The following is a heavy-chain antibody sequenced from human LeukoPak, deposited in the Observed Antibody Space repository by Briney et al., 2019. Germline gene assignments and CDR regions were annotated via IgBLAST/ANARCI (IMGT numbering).Heavy chain of an antibody. CDR1: GGSISSSSYY. D-gene: IGHD6-19*01. CDR2: IYYSGST. Sequence: SETLSLTCTVSGGSISSSSYYWGWIRQPPGKGLEWIGSIYYSGSTYYNPSLKSRVTISVDTSKNQFSLKLSSVTAADTAVYYCARLGTVAGKGYYYYMDVWGKGTTVTISS. J-gene: IGHJ6*03. V-gene: IGHV4-39*07. CDR3: ARLGTVAGKGYYYYMDV.